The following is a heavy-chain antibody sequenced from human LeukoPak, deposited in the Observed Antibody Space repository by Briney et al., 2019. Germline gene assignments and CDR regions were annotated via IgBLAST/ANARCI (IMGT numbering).Heavy chain of an antibody. CDR3: ARDLPSAGIDY. Sequence: ASVKVSCTASGYTFTSYYMHWVRQAPGQGLEWMGWINPNSGGTNYAQKFQGWVTMTRDTSISTAYMELSRLRSDDTAVYYCARDLPSAGIDYWGQGTLVTVSS. CDR1: GYTFTSYY. CDR2: INPNSGGT. J-gene: IGHJ4*02. D-gene: IGHD6-19*01. V-gene: IGHV1-2*04.